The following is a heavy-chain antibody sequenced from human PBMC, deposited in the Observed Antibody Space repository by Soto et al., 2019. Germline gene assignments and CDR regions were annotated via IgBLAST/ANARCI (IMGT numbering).Heavy chain of an antibody. J-gene: IGHJ4*02. CDR1: GDTFTFYS. V-gene: IGHV1-69*02. CDR2: INPILSMS. Sequence: QVQLVQSGAEVKKPGSSVRVSCKASGDTFTFYSINWVRQAPGLGLEWMGRINPILSMSNYAQRFQCRVTMTADKSTSTAYMELSSLRSEDTAMYYCASSYGSGYRAFDYWGQGALVTVSS. CDR3: ASSYGSGYRAFDY. D-gene: IGHD3-10*01.